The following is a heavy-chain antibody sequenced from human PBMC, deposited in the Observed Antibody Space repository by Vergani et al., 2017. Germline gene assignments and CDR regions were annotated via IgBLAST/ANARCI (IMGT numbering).Heavy chain of an antibody. D-gene: IGHD6-13*01. J-gene: IGHJ4*02. CDR3: ARIESGYSSPRRYKYTMVPDY. CDR2: INHSGST. Sequence: QVQLQQWGAGLLKPSETLSLTCAVYGGSFSGYYWSWIRQPPGKGLEWIGEINHSGSTNYNPSLKSRVTISVDTSKNQFSLKLSSVTAADTAVYYCARIESGYSSPRRYKYTMVPDYWGQGTLVTVSS. V-gene: IGHV4-34*01. CDR1: GGSFSGYY.